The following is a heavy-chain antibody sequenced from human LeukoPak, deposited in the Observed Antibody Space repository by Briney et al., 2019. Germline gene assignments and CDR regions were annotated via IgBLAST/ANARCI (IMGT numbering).Heavy chain of an antibody. J-gene: IGHJ3*02. V-gene: IGHV4-34*01. CDR2: INHSGST. D-gene: IGHD1-26*01. CDR3: ARQGEGGRAFDI. CDR1: GGSFSGYY. Sequence: SETLSLTCAVYGGSFSGYYWSWIRQPPGKGLEWIGEINHSGSTNYNPPLKSRVTISVDSSKNQFSLKLSSVTAADTAVYYCARQGEGGRAFDIWGQGTMVTVSS.